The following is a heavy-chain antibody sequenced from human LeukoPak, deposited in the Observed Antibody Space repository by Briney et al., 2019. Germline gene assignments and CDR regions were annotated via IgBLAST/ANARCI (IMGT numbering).Heavy chain of an antibody. Sequence: GGSLRLSCAASGFTLSSYAMSWVRQAPGKGLEWVSAISGSGGSTYYADSVKGRFTISRDNSKNTLYLQMNSLRAEDTAVYYCAKDRMIVVVITTFDYWGQGTLVTVSS. J-gene: IGHJ4*02. CDR2: ISGSGGST. CDR3: AKDRMIVVVITTFDY. D-gene: IGHD3-22*01. CDR1: GFTLSSYA. V-gene: IGHV3-23*01.